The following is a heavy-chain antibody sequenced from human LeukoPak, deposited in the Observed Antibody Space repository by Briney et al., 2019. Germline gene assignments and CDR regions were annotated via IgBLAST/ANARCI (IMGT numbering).Heavy chain of an antibody. Sequence: PGGSLRLSCAASGFTFSSYWMSWVRQAPGKGLEWVANIKQDGSEKYYVDSVKGRFTISRDNAKNSLYLQMNSLRAEDMALYYCAKDTTALGYCSSTSCRGGFDIWGQGTMVTVSS. D-gene: IGHD2-2*01. CDR3: AKDTTALGYCSSTSCRGGFDI. CDR2: IKQDGSEK. V-gene: IGHV3-7*03. J-gene: IGHJ3*02. CDR1: GFTFSSYW.